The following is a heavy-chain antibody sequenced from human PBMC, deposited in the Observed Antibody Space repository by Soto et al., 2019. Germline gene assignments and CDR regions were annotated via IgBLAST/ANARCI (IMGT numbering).Heavy chain of an antibody. Sequence: QVQLVQSGAEVKKPGSSVKVSCKASGGTFSSYAISWVRQAPGQGLEWMGGIFPIFGTANYAQKFQGRVTITADESTSTAYMELSSLRSEDTAVYYCASYPIEYSSSSGAYDYWGQGTLVTVSS. V-gene: IGHV1-69*12. J-gene: IGHJ4*02. D-gene: IGHD6-6*01. CDR1: GGTFSSYA. CDR3: ASYPIEYSSSSGAYDY. CDR2: IFPIFGTA.